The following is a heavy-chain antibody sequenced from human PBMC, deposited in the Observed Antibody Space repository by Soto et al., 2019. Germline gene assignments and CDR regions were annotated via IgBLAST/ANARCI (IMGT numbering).Heavy chain of an antibody. J-gene: IGHJ5*02. V-gene: IGHV3-23*01. D-gene: IGHD3-3*01. Sequence: WVSLRLSWAASGFPFSSYGMNWVRQAPGKGLEWVSAISGSDGTTHYADSVRGRFTISRDNSNNTVFLQMNSLRVEDTGLYYCAKGVAFQSGYYSGRHYSDPRGQGALVTVSS. CDR1: GFPFSSYG. CDR3: AKGVAFQSGYYSGRHYSDP. CDR2: ISGSDGTT.